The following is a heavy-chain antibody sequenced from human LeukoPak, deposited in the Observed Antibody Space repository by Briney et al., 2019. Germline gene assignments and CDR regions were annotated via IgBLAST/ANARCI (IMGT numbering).Heavy chain of an antibody. CDR2: IKEGGSEK. V-gene: IGHV3-7*01. D-gene: IGHD3-16*01. CDR1: GLTFSKRW. J-gene: IGHJ4*02. Sequence: GGSLRLSCAASGLTFSKRWMTWVRQAPGKGLEWVANIKEGGSEKYYEDSVKGRFTISRDNGQNSLYLQMNSLRIEDTAVYYCASDVGVDWGQGTLVTVSS. CDR3: ASDVGVD.